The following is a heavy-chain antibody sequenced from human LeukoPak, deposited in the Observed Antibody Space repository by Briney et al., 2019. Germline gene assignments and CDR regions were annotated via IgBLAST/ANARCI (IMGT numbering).Heavy chain of an antibody. CDR2: INPNSGGT. J-gene: IGHJ3*02. D-gene: IGHD3-3*01. CDR1: GYTFTGYY. Sequence: ASVKVSCKASGYTFTGYYMHWVRQAPGQGLEWMGWINPNSGGTNYAQKFQGRVTMTRDTSISTAYMELSRLRSEDTAVYYCASSRRDDYDFWRRAFDIWGQGTMVTVSS. V-gene: IGHV1-2*02. CDR3: ASSRRDDYDFWRRAFDI.